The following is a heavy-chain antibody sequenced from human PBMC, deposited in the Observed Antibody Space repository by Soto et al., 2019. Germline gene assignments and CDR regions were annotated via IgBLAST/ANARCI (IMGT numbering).Heavy chain of an antibody. Sequence: QVQLVESGGGVVQPGRSLRLSCAASGFTFSSYGMHWVRQAPGKGLEWVAVIWYDGSNKYYADSVKGRFTISRDNSKHTLYLQMNGLRAEDTAVYYCARGPSIAVAGNHWFDPWGQGTLVTVSS. CDR2: IWYDGSNK. D-gene: IGHD6-19*01. CDR1: GFTFSSYG. CDR3: ARGPSIAVAGNHWFDP. V-gene: IGHV3-33*01. J-gene: IGHJ5*02.